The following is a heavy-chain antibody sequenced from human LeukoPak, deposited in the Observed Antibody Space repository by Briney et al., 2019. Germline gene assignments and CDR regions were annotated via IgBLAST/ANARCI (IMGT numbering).Heavy chain of an antibody. J-gene: IGHJ3*02. CDR3: ARDSGYSGYVGSDAFDI. D-gene: IGHD5-12*01. Sequence: ASVEVSCKASGYTFTGYYMHWVRQAPGQGLEWMGGIIPIFGTANYAQKFQGRVTITADESTSTAYMELSSLRSEDTAVYYCARDSGYSGYVGSDAFDIWGQGTMVTVSS. CDR2: IIPIFGTA. V-gene: IGHV1-69*13. CDR1: GYTFTGYY.